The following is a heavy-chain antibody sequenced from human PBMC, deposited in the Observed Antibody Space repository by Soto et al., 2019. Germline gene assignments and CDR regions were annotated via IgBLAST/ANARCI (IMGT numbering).Heavy chain of an antibody. Sequence: QVLLVESGGGVVQPGTSLRLSYAASGFTIGSYGMHWVRQAPGKGLEWVAGLWYDGDDKYYGDSVKGRLTISRDNSRNTLYLQMNSLRAEDTAVYYCVRGPYYGLYYFDSWGQGTLVTVSS. J-gene: IGHJ4*02. CDR3: VRGPYYGLYYFDS. CDR2: LWYDGDDK. CDR1: GFTIGSYG. D-gene: IGHD3-10*01. V-gene: IGHV3-33*01.